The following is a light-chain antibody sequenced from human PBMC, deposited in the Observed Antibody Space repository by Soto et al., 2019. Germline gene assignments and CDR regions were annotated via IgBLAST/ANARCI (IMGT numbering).Light chain of an antibody. CDR2: GTS. V-gene: IGKV3-20*01. CDR1: QSVGSSH. J-gene: IGKJ5*01. Sequence: EIVLTQSPGTLSLSLGERATLSCSASQSVGSSHLAWYQQTPGQAPRLLIYGTSSRATGIPDRFSGSGSGTDFTLTVSRLEPEDFAVFFCQQYGTSEIIFGQGTRLEIK. CDR3: QQYGTSEII.